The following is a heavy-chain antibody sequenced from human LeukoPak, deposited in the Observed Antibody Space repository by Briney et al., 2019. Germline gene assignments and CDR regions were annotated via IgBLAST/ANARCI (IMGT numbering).Heavy chain of an antibody. CDR1: GGSISSYY. J-gene: IGHJ3*02. D-gene: IGHD3-9*01. CDR2: IYYSGST. CDR3: ARGYNDILTGYYLDAFDI. V-gene: IGHV4-59*01. Sequence: PSETLSLTCTVSGGSISSYYWSWIRQPPGKGLEWIGYIYYSGSTNYNPSLKSRVTISVDTSKNQFSLKLSSVTAADTAVYYCARGYNDILTGYYLDAFDIWGQGTMVTVSS.